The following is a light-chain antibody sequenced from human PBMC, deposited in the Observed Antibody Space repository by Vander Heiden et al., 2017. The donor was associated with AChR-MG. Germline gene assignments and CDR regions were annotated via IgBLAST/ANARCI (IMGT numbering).Light chain of an antibody. V-gene: IGKV4-1*01. CDR1: QTLFFTSNNKDY. CDR2: WAS. CDR3: QQYDSSPWT. Sequence: DIVMTQYPDTLAASLGETATINCKSSQTLFFTSNNKDYLSWYQQKPGQPPKLLIYWASTRESGVPDRFSGSGSGTDFTLTISDMRAEDVAVYYCQQYDSSPWTFGQGTRVEIK. J-gene: IGKJ1*01.